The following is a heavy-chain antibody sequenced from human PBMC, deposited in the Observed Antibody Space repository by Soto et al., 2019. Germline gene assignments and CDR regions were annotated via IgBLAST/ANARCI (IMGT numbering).Heavy chain of an antibody. CDR2: INPSGGST. D-gene: IGHD2-2*01. Sequence: ASVKVSCKASGYTFTSYYMHWVRQAPGQGLEWMGIINPSGGSTSYAQKYQGRVTMTRDTSTSTVYMELSSLRSEDTAVYYCAREYQLLGAFDIWGQGTMVTVSS. CDR1: GYTFTSYY. J-gene: IGHJ3*02. V-gene: IGHV1-46*03. CDR3: AREYQLLGAFDI.